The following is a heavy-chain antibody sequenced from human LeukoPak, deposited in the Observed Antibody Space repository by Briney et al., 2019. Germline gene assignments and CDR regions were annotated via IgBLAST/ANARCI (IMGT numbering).Heavy chain of an antibody. V-gene: IGHV3-23*01. CDR2: ISGSGGST. Sequence: GGSLRLSCAASGFTFSSYGMSWVRQAPGKGLEWVSAISGSGGSTYYADSVKGRFTISRDNSKNTLYLQMNSLRAEDTAVYYCAKDPYYYDSSGYKDYWGQGTLVTVSS. CDR1: GFTFSSYG. D-gene: IGHD3-22*01. CDR3: AKDPYYYDSSGYKDY. J-gene: IGHJ4*02.